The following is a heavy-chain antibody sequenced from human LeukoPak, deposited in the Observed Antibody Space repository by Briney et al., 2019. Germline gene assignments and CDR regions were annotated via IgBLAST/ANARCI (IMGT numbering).Heavy chain of an antibody. J-gene: IGHJ3*02. V-gene: IGHV3-72*01. CDR2: TRNKTKSYST. CDR1: GFTFSSYW. D-gene: IGHD2-21*02. Sequence: GGSLRLSCAASGFTFSSYWMSWVRQAAGKGLEWVGRTRNKTKSYSTAYAASVEGRFTISRDDLENSVYPEMNSLKSEDTAVYYCVRVCDSDCQGAHAFDIWGQGTKVTVSS. CDR3: VRVCDSDCQGAHAFDI.